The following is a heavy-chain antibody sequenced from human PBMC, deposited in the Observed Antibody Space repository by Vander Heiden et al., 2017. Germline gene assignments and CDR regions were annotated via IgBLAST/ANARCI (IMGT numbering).Heavy chain of an antibody. CDR1: DYSFNSDG. CDR3: ARDWWGVDIVMERNFLDP. CDR2: ISAYDGYT. J-gene: IGHJ5*02. D-gene: IGHD5-12*01. Sequence: QVQLVQSGAEGKKPVAAVKVSCKASDYSFNSDGINWVRQAPGQGLEWMGRISAYDGYTNYAQKFQGRVTMTVDTSTSTAYMELRSLRSDDTAVYSCARDWWGVDIVMERNFLDPWGQGTLVTVSS. V-gene: IGHV1-18*01.